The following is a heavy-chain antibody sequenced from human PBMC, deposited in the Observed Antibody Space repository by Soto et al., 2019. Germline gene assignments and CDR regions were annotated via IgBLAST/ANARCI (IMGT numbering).Heavy chain of an antibody. CDR1: GFTFSSYS. CDR3: ARDDHCSGGSCYPNWFDP. J-gene: IGHJ5*02. Sequence: GGSLRLSCAASGFTFSSYSMNWVRQAPGKGLEWVSYISSSSSTIYYADSVKGRFTISRDNAKNSLYLQMNSLRDEDTAVYYCARDDHCSGGSCYPNWFDPWGQGTLVTVSS. CDR2: ISSSSSTI. D-gene: IGHD2-15*01. V-gene: IGHV3-48*02.